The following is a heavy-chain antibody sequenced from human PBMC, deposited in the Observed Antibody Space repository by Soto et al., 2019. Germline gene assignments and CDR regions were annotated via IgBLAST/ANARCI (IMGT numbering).Heavy chain of an antibody. CDR1: GGSISSSSYY. Sequence: QLQLQESGPGLVKPSETLSLTCTVSGGSISSSSYYWGWIRQPPGKGLEWIGSIYYSGSTYYNPSLKGRVTISVDTSKNQFALKLSSVTAADTAVYYCARLDIVVVVAANDAFDIWGQGTMVTVSS. CDR2: IYYSGST. D-gene: IGHD2-15*01. CDR3: ARLDIVVVVAANDAFDI. V-gene: IGHV4-39*01. J-gene: IGHJ3*02.